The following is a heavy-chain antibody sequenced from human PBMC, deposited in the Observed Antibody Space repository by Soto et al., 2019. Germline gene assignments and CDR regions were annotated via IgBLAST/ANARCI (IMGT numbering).Heavy chain of an antibody. CDR1: GFTISNYW. D-gene: IGHD1-26*01. J-gene: IGHJ4*02. Sequence: VEAGGDLVQPGGSLRLSCVASGFTISNYWMHWVRQAPGKGLIWVSRISPDGSTTNYADSVKGRFTISRDNAKNTLYLQMDSLRAEDTALYYCTRVISGSSGLFDYWGQGTLVTVSS. CDR3: TRVISGSSGLFDY. V-gene: IGHV3-74*01. CDR2: ISPDGSTT.